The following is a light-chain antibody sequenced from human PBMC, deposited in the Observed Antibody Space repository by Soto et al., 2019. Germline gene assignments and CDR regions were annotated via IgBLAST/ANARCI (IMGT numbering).Light chain of an antibody. Sequence: EVALTQAPVTLSLSPGERATLSCRASQSFRGLLAWYQQKPGQAPRPLIYDAYNRATGIPPRFSGSGSGTDFTLTISSLEPEDSAVYYCQQRHMWPITFGQGTRLEI. CDR1: QSFRGL. CDR2: DAY. V-gene: IGKV3-11*01. CDR3: QQRHMWPIT. J-gene: IGKJ5*01.